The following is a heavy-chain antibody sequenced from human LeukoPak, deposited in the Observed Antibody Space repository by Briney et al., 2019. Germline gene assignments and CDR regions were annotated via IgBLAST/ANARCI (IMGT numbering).Heavy chain of an antibody. Sequence: PGGSLRLSCAASGFTFSSYAMSWVRQAPGKGLEWVSAISGSGGSTYYADPVKGRFTISRDNSKNTLYLQMNSLRAEDTAVYYCAKAVLWFGESYFDYWGQGTLVTVSS. D-gene: IGHD3-10*01. J-gene: IGHJ4*02. V-gene: IGHV3-23*01. CDR1: GFTFSSYA. CDR2: ISGSGGST. CDR3: AKAVLWFGESYFDY.